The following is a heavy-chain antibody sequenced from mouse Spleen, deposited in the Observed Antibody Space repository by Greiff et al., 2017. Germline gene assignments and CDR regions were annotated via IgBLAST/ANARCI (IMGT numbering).Heavy chain of an antibody. D-gene: IGHD1-1*01. V-gene: IGHV1-50*01. J-gene: IGHJ1*01. CDR1: GYTFTSYW. CDR3: ARLLRSHWYFDV. Sequence: QVQLQQSGAELVKPGASVKLSCKASGYTFTSYWMQWVKQRPGQGLEWIGEIDPSDSYTNYNQKFKGKATLTVDTSSSTAYMQLSSLTSEDSAVYYCARLLRSHWYFDVWGAGTTVTVSS. CDR2: IDPSDSYT.